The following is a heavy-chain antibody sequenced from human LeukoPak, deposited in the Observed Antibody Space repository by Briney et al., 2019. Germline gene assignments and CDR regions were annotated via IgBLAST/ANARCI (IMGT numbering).Heavy chain of an antibody. CDR2: ISGSDSST. J-gene: IGHJ4*02. CDR1: GFTFSIFT. V-gene: IGHV3-23*01. D-gene: IGHD4-23*01. CDR3: GKGGGWLYYFDY. Sequence: GGSLRLSCAASGFTFSIFTINWVRQAPGKGLEWVSGISGSDSSTYYADSVKGRFTISRDNSKNTLYLQIKSLRPVDTAVYYCGKGGGWLYYFDYWGQGTLVSVSS.